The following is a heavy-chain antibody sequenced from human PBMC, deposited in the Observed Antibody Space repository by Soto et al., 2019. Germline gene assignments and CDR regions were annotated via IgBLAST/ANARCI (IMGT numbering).Heavy chain of an antibody. Sequence: PSETLSLTCTVSGGSTSPCYWNWIRQPAGKRLEWIGRIFTNEHINYNPSLKSRATLSVDMSKNQFSLKLTSVTADDTAVYYCARDRLGEDQQPFDYWGQGTLVTVSS. CDR1: GGSTSPCY. CDR3: ARDRLGEDQQPFDY. D-gene: IGHD6-13*01. CDR2: IFTNEHI. V-gene: IGHV4-4*07. J-gene: IGHJ4*02.